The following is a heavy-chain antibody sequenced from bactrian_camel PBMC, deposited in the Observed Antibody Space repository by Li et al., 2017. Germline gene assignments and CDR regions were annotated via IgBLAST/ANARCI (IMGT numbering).Heavy chain of an antibody. CDR3: AAGDHAGNWCELDDFVH. V-gene: IGHV3-3*01. CDR1: GHTYSSNC. D-gene: IGHD7*01. Sequence: HVQLVESGGGSVEVEGSLRLSCGASGHTYSSNCMGWFRQAPGKEREGVAFVYLGGGRTYYADSVKGRSTISQEKGKNTVYLQMTSLKPEDSGVYVCAAGDHAGNWCELDDFVHWGQGTQVTVSS. J-gene: IGHJ4*01. CDR2: YLGGGRT.